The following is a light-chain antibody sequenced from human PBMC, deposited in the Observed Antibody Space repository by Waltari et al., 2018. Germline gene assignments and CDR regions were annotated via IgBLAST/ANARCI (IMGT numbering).Light chain of an antibody. V-gene: IGKV1-5*03. CDR1: PSISTW. J-gene: IGKJ2*01. CDR2: KAS. Sequence: DIQMTQSPSSLSASVGDKVTITCRASPSISTWLAWFQLKQGKAPKLLIYKASKLESGGPSRFSGSGSGTEFTLTISSLLPEDFATYYCQQYNSDSHSFGQGTRLEIK. CDR3: QQYNSDSHS.